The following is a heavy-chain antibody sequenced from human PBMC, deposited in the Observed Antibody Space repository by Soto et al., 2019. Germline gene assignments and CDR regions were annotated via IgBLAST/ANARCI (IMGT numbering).Heavy chain of an antibody. CDR3: ATARGDYDILTGYYSNPWFDP. V-gene: IGHV1-18*01. Sequence: GASVKVSCKASGYTFTSYGIGWVRQAPGQGLEWMGWISAYNGNTNYAQKLQGRVTMTTDTSTSTAYMELRSLRSDDTAVYYCATARGDYDILTGYYSNPWFDPWGQGTLVTVSS. J-gene: IGHJ5*02. CDR2: ISAYNGNT. D-gene: IGHD3-9*01. CDR1: GYTFTSYG.